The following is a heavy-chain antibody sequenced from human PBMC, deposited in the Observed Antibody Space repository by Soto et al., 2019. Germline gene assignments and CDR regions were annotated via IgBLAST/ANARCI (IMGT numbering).Heavy chain of an antibody. Sequence: GGSLRLSCAASGFTFSNAWMSWVRQAPGKGLEWVGRIKSKTDGGTTDYAAPVKGRFTISRDDSKNTLYLQMNSLKTEVTAVYYCPTLVGSDCSGVSCSYDAFDIWGQGTMVTVSS. CDR1: GFTFSNAW. CDR3: PTLVGSDCSGVSCSYDAFDI. V-gene: IGHV3-15*01. D-gene: IGHD2-15*01. J-gene: IGHJ3*02. CDR2: IKSKTDGGTT.